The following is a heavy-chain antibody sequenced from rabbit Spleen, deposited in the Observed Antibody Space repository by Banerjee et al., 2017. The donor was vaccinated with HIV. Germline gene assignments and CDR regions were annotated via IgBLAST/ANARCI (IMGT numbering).Heavy chain of an antibody. Sequence: QSLEASGGDLVKPGASLTLTCIASGVSFSGNSYMCWVRQAPGKGLEWIACIYAGSSGGTFYASWTKGRFTSSKTSSAAVTLQMTSQTAADTATDFCARELVAVIGWNFGGWVQGSLVTVS. CDR1: GVSFSGNSY. CDR2: IYAGSSGGT. V-gene: IGHV1S40*01. CDR3: ARELVAVIGWNFGG. J-gene: IGHJ6*01. D-gene: IGHD1-1*01.